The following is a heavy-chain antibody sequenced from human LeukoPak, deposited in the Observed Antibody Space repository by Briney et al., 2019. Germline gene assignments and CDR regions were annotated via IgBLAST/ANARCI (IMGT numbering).Heavy chain of an antibody. CDR2: IRYDGTNE. CDR1: AFTFSSYG. V-gene: IGHV3-30*02. J-gene: IGHJ6*04. CDR3: AELGITMIGGV. Sequence: GGTLRLSCAASAFTFSSYGMHWVRQAPGKGLEWVAFIRYDGTNEYYADPVKGRFTISRDNSNSKNTLYLQMNSLRAEDTAVYYCAELGITMIGGVWGKGTTVTISS. D-gene: IGHD3-10*02.